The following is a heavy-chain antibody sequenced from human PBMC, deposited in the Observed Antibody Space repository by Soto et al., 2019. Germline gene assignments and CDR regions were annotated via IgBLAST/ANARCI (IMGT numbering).Heavy chain of an antibody. CDR3: ARSLINYDYIWGSYRQNWFDP. Sequence: QVQLQQWGAGLLKPSETLSLTCAVYGGSFSGYYWSWIRQPPGKGLEWLGEINHSGSTNYNPSLKSRVSISVDTSKNQFSLKLSSVTAADTAVYYCARSLINYDYIWGSYRQNWFDPWGQGTLVTVSS. V-gene: IGHV4-34*01. J-gene: IGHJ5*02. D-gene: IGHD3-16*02. CDR2: INHSGST. CDR1: GGSFSGYY.